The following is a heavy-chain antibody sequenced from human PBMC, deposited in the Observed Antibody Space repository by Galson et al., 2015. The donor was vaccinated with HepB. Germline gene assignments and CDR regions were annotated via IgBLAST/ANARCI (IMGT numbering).Heavy chain of an antibody. V-gene: IGHV3-23*01. CDR1: GFTFSYYA. Sequence: SLRLSCAASGFTFSYYAMTWVRQAPGKGLEWVSAITPSGDNTYSADSLKGRFTISRDNSKNTVFLQMNSLRADDTAIYFCAKGYGLFDSWGQGILVTVSS. CDR2: ITPSGDNT. D-gene: IGHD5-18*01. J-gene: IGHJ5*01. CDR3: AKGYGLFDS.